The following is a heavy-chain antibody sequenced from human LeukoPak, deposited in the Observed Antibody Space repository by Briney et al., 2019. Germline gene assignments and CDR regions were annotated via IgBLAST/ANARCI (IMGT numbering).Heavy chain of an antibody. V-gene: IGHV1-3*03. CDR2: IYAGNDNT. CDR3: ARDRGYGDFDY. CDR1: SYTFTNYA. Sequence: ASVKVSCKASSYTFTNYAFTWVRQAPGQGLEWMGWIYAGNDNTKYSQQFQDRVTITRDTSASTAYMELSSLRSEDMAVYYCARDRGYGDFDYWGQGTLVTVSS. J-gene: IGHJ4*02. D-gene: IGHD5-18*01.